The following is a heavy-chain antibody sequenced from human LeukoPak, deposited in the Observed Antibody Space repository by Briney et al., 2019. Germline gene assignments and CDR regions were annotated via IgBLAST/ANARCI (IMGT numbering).Heavy chain of an antibody. D-gene: IGHD6-19*01. Sequence: ASVKVSCKASGYTFTSYYMHWVRQAPGQGLEWMGIINPSGGSTSSAQKFQGRVTMTRDTSTSTVYMELSSLRSEDTAVYYSARVGGAVATRRYFDYWGQGTLVTVSS. J-gene: IGHJ4*02. CDR1: GYTFTSYY. V-gene: IGHV1-46*03. CDR3: ARVGGAVATRRYFDY. CDR2: INPSGGST.